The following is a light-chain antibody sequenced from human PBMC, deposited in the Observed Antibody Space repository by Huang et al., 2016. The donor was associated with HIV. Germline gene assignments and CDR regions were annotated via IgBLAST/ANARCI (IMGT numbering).Light chain of an antibody. CDR2: GAS. CDR3: QQYDDWPPVT. Sequence: EVVMTQSPATLSVSPGERATLFCRASQSLSTNLAWYQQKPGQPPRLLIYGASTRATGVPARFSGSGSGTDFTRTISSLQPEDFAVFYCQQYDDWPPVTFGPGTKVDFK. J-gene: IGKJ3*01. CDR1: QSLSTN. V-gene: IGKV3-15*01.